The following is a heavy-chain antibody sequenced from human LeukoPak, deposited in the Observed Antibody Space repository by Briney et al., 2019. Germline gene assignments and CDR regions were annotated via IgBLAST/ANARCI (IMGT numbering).Heavy chain of an antibody. CDR3: AREASHVSGMDV. Sequence: GGSLRLSCAASGFTFSSYSMNWVRQAPGKGLEWVSSISSSSSYIYYADSVKGRFTISRDNAKNSLYLQMNSLRAEDTAVYYCAREASHVSGMDVWGQGTTVTVSS. CDR1: GFTFSSYS. CDR2: ISSSSSYI. V-gene: IGHV3-21*04. J-gene: IGHJ6*02.